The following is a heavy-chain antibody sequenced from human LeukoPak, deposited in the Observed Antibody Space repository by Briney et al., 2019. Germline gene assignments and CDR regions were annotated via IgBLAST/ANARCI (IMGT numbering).Heavy chain of an antibody. V-gene: IGHV4-34*01. D-gene: IGHD6-13*01. Sequence: SETLSLTCAVYGGSFSGYYWSWIRQPPGKGLEWIGEINHSGSTNYNPSLKSRVTISVDTSKNQFSLKLSSMTAADTAVYYCASLEGQQLVVWGQGTLVTVSS. CDR2: INHSGST. CDR3: ASLEGQQLVV. J-gene: IGHJ4*02. CDR1: GGSFSGYY.